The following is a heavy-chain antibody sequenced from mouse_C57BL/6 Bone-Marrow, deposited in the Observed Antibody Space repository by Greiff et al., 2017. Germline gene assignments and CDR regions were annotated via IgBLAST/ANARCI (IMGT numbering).Heavy chain of an antibody. CDR1: GYTFTDHT. J-gene: IGHJ4*01. CDR2: IYPRDGST. CDR3: ARRGYYYGSEAMDY. V-gene: IGHV1-78*01. Sequence: QVQLQQSDAELVKPGASVKISCKVSGYTFTDHTIHWMKQRPEQGLDWIGYIYPRDGSTQYNEKFKGKATLTADKSSSTAYMQLNSLTSEDSAVYFCARRGYYYGSEAMDYWGQGTSVTVSS. D-gene: IGHD1-1*01.